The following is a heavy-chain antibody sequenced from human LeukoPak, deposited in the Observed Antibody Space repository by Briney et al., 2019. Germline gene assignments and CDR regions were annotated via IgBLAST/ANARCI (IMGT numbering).Heavy chain of an antibody. CDR3: ARDISYSSGDWFDP. Sequence: PSETLSLTCTVSGYSISSGYYWGWIRQPPGKGLEWIGSIYHSGSTYYNPSLKSRVTISVDTSKNQFSLKLSSVTAADTAVYYCARDISYSSGDWFDPWGQGTLVTVSS. J-gene: IGHJ5*02. D-gene: IGHD6-25*01. V-gene: IGHV4-38-2*02. CDR2: IYHSGST. CDR1: GYSISSGYY.